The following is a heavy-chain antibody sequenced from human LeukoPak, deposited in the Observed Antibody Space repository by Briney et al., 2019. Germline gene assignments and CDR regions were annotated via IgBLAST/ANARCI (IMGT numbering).Heavy chain of an antibody. J-gene: IGHJ4*02. CDR2: ISGDGGST. CDR1: GFIFGNYA. V-gene: IGHV3-43*02. D-gene: IGHD6-19*01. CDR3: ARESETSGWYDY. Sequence: GGSLRLSCAAPGFIFGNYAIHWGRQAPGKGLEWVSLISGDGGSTFYADSVKGRFTISRDNSKNSLSLQMSSLRSEDTALYYCARESETSGWYDYWGQGTVVTVSS.